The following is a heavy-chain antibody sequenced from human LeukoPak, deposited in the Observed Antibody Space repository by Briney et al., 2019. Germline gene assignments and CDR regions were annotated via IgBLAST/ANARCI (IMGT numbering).Heavy chain of an antibody. CDR3: VWFYGMHV. CDR2: ISDSGDKT. CDR1: GFTFSNYA. D-gene: IGHD2-21*01. V-gene: IGHV3-23*01. J-gene: IGHJ6*02. Sequence: GGSLRLSCAASGFTFSNYAMSWVRQAPGKGLECVSAISDSGDKTDYADSVRGRFTIYRDNSKDTLYLQMNSLRPEDTAVYYCVWFYGMHVWGQGTTVTVSS.